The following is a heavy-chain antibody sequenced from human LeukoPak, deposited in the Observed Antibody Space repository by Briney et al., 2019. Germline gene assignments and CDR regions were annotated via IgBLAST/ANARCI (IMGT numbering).Heavy chain of an antibody. CDR1: GGSISNTNW. CDR2: ISDTGST. V-gene: IGHV4-4*02. J-gene: IGHJ2*01. Sequence: SGTLSLTCAVSGGSISNTNWWSWVRQPPGKGLEWIGEISDTGSTYYNPSLKSRVTISVDTSKNQFSLKLTSVTAADTAVYYCARGVTMIVVVIHDWYFDLWGRGTLVTVSS. CDR3: ARGVTMIVVVIHDWYFDL. D-gene: IGHD3-22*01.